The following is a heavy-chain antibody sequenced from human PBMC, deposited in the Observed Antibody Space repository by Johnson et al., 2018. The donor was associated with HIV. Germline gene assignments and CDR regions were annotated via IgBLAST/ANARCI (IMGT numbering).Heavy chain of an antibody. J-gene: IGHJ3*02. V-gene: IGHV3-NL1*01. CDR1: GFSFSIYS. D-gene: IGHD3-16*01. CDR2: IYSGGST. Sequence: QVQLVESGGGVVQPGRSLRLSCAASGFSFSIYSMHWVRQAPGKGLEWVSVIYSGGSTYYADSVKGRFTISRDNSKNTLYLQMNSLRAEDTAVYYCARERRPWGPDAFDIWGQGTMVTVSS. CDR3: ARERRPWGPDAFDI.